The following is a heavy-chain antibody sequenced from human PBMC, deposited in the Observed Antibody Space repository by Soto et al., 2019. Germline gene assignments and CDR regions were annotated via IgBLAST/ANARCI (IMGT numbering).Heavy chain of an antibody. D-gene: IGHD5-18*01. J-gene: IGHJ4*02. CDR1: GYIFASYW. Sequence: GESLKISCKASGYIFASYWIGWVRQLPGKGLEWMGIIYPGDSDTRYSPSFQGQVTISADKSITTAYLQWSSLKASDTAIYYCARRADTTVVVDYWGQGTLVTVSS. CDR3: ARRADTTVVVDY. V-gene: IGHV5-51*01. CDR2: IYPGDSDT.